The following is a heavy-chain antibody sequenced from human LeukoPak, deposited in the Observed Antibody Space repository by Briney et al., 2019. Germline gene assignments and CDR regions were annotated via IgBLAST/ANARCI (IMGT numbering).Heavy chain of an antibody. D-gene: IGHD1-1*01. Sequence: GGSLRLSCAASGFTFSSYAMTWVRQAPGKGLEWVSTVSTSGGGTYYADSVKDRFTISRDNSKNTLYLQMNSLRAEDTAVYYCAKRYNSEYLAPVQNWGQGTLVTVSS. CDR3: AKRYNSEYLAPVQN. CDR1: GFTFSSYA. CDR2: VSTSGGGT. V-gene: IGHV3-23*01. J-gene: IGHJ4*02.